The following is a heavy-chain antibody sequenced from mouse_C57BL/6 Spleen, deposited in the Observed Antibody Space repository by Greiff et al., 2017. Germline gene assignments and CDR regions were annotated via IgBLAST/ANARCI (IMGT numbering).Heavy chain of an antibody. CDR1: GYSFTGYF. J-gene: IGHJ2*01. D-gene: IGHD4-1*02. V-gene: IGHV1-20*01. CDR2: INPYNGDT. Sequence: EVKLMESGPELVKPGDSVKISCKASGYSFTGYFMNWVMQSHGKSLEWIGRINPYNGDTFYNQKFKGKATLTVDKSSSTAHMELRSLTSEDSAVYYWARSPTGKDFDYWGQGTTLTVSS. CDR3: ARSPTGKDFDY.